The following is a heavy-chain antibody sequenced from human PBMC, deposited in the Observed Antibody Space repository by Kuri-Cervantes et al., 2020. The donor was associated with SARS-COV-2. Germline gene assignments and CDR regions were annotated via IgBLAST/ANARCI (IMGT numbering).Heavy chain of an antibody. J-gene: IGHJ4*02. CDR2: ISYDGSNK. CDR1: GFTFDDYG. V-gene: IGHV3-30*03. Sequence: GGSLRLSCAASGFTFDDYGMGWVRQAPGKGLEWVAVISYDGSNKYYADSVKGRFTISRDNSKNTLYLQMNSLRAEDTAVYYCVGETDTAMAFFDYWGQGTLVTVSS. D-gene: IGHD5-18*01. CDR3: VGETDTAMAFFDY.